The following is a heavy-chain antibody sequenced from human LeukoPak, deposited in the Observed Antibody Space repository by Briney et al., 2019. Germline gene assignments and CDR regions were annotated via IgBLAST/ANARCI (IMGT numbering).Heavy chain of an antibody. D-gene: IGHD5-18*01. V-gene: IGHV5-51*01. J-gene: IGHJ4*02. CDR1: GYSFTNNW. CDR3: ASGIRGYSYGSDY. Sequence: GESLKISCKGSGYSFTNNWIGWVRQMPEKGLEWMGIIYPGDSDTRYSPSFQGQVTISADKSISTAYLQWSSLKASDTAMYYCASGIRGYSYGSDYWGQGTLVTVSS. CDR2: IYPGDSDT.